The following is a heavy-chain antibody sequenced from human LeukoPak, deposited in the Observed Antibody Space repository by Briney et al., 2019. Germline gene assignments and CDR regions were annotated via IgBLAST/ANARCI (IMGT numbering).Heavy chain of an antibody. CDR3: AKDPAVASYYFDS. D-gene: IGHD6-19*01. CDR2: ISGSGDNT. CDR1: GFTFSSYA. Sequence: PGGSLRLSCAASGFTFSSYAMSWVRQAPGKGLEWVSGISGSGDNTYYADSVKGRFTISRDNSKNTLYLQMNSLRAEDTAVYYCAKDPAVASYYFDSWGQGTLVTVSS. V-gene: IGHV3-23*01. J-gene: IGHJ4*02.